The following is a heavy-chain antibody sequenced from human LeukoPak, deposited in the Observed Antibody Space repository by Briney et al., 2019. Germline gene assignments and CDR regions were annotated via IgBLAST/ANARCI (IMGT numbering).Heavy chain of an antibody. V-gene: IGHV3-48*01. Sequence: PGGSLRLSCAASGFTFSSYSMNWVRQAPGKGLEWVSYISSRSSTIYYADSVKGRFTISRDNAKNSLYLQMNSLRAEDTAVYYCARALGYCSSAGCYYFDNWGQGTLVTVSS. CDR2: ISSRSSTI. CDR3: ARALGYCSSAGCYYFDN. D-gene: IGHD2-2*01. J-gene: IGHJ4*02. CDR1: GFTFSSYS.